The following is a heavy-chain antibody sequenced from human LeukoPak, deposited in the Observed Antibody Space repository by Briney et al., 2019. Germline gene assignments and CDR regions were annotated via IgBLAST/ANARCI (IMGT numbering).Heavy chain of an antibody. V-gene: IGHV3-30*03. CDR2: ISYDGSNK. D-gene: IGHD3-22*01. CDR1: GFTFSSYG. Sequence: GGSLRLSCAASGFTFSSYGMHWVRQAPGKGLEWVAVISYDGSNKYYADSVEGRFTISRDNSKITLYLQMNSLRAEDTAVYYCATENGDYYDSSGYQVGFDYWGQGTLVTVSS. CDR3: ATENGDYYDSSGYQVGFDY. J-gene: IGHJ4*02.